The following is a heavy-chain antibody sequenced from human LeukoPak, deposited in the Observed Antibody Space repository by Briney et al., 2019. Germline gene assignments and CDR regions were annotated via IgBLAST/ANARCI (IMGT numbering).Heavy chain of an antibody. J-gene: IGHJ4*02. Sequence: GGSLRLSCAASGFTVSSNYMTWVRQAPGKGLEWVSVIFNGGSTYYADSVKGRFTISTDNSKNTLYPQMNSLRAEDTAVYYCARGLYTSGTYYNFFDYWAQGTLVTVSS. V-gene: IGHV3-66*01. CDR3: ARGLYTSGTYYNFFDY. D-gene: IGHD3-10*01. CDR1: GFTVSSNY. CDR2: IFNGGST.